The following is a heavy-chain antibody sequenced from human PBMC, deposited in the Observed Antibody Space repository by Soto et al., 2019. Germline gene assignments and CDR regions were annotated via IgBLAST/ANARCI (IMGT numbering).Heavy chain of an antibody. J-gene: IGHJ6*02. CDR1: GGSFSGYY. CDR2: INHSGST. CDR3: ARGSGGYAIHPMYYYYGMDV. V-gene: IGHV4-34*01. D-gene: IGHD5-12*01. Sequence: PXGTLSLTCAVYGGSFSGYYWSWMRQPAGKGLEWIGEINHSGSTNYNPSLKSRVTISVDTSKNQFSLKLSSVTAADTAVYYCARGSGGYAIHPMYYYYGMDVWGQGTTVTVSS.